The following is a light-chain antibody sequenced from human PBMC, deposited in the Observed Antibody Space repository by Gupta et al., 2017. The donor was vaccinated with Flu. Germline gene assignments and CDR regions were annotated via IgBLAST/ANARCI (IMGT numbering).Light chain of an antibody. CDR3: QVWDSGSDFWV. CDR1: NIGSKT. V-gene: IGLV3-21*03. J-gene: IGLJ3*02. CDR2: DDR. Sequence: KTTRITCSGDNIGSKTVPWYQHTPGQAPVLLFSDDRRRPSGVPERFSGSNSGDTATLTIXGXEDGDEXDYYCQVWDSGSDFWVFGGGTKLTVL.